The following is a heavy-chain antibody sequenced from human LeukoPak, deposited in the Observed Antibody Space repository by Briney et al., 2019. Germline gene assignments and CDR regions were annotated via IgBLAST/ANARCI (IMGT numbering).Heavy chain of an antibody. Sequence: ASVKVSCKASGYTFTSYGISWVRPAPGQGPEWMGWISAYNGNTNYAQKLQGRVTMATDTSTSAAYMELRSLRSDDTAVYYCARGDDFWSGPSFDYWGQGTLVTVSS. CDR2: ISAYNGNT. D-gene: IGHD3-3*01. CDR1: GYTFTSYG. CDR3: ARGDDFWSGPSFDY. V-gene: IGHV1-18*01. J-gene: IGHJ4*02.